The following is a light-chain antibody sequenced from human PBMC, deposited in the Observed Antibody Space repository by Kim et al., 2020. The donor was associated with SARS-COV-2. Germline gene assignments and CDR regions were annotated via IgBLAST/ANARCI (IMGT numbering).Light chain of an antibody. J-gene: IGLJ2*01. CDR3: QSRDSGGNVV. CDR1: SLRSYY. Sequence: SSELTQDPAVSVALGQTVKITCQGDSLRSYYTTWYQQKPRQAPVLVIYGRNNQPSGIPDRFSGSTSGNTASLTISGAQAEDEADFYCQSRDSGGNVVFGGGTQLTVL. V-gene: IGLV3-19*01. CDR2: GRN.